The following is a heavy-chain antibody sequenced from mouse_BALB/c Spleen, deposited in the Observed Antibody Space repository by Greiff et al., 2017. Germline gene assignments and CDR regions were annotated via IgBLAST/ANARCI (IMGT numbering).Heavy chain of an antibody. CDR2: IYPGDGDT. Sequence: QVQLKESGPELVKPGASVKISCKASGYAFSSSWMNWVKQRPGQGLEWIGRIYPGDGDTNYNGKFKGKATLTADKSSSTAYMQLSSLTSVDSAVYFCATLSSPDYWGQGTTLTVSS. J-gene: IGHJ2*01. D-gene: IGHD1-1*01. V-gene: IGHV1-82*01. CDR3: ATLSSPDY. CDR1: GYAFSSSW.